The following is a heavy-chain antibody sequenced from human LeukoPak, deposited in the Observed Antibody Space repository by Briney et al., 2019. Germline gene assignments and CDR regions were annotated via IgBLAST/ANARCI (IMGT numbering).Heavy chain of an antibody. CDR2: IYPGDSDT. Sequence: GESLKISCKGSGYSFTSYWIGWVRQMPGKGLEWMGIIYPGDSDTRYSPSFQGQVTISADKSIGTAYLQWSSLKASDTAMYYCARQTWGDDFWSGYYMAGYYYMDVWGKGTTVTVSS. J-gene: IGHJ6*03. CDR3: ARQTWGDDFWSGYYMAGYYYMDV. V-gene: IGHV5-51*01. D-gene: IGHD3-3*01. CDR1: GYSFTSYW.